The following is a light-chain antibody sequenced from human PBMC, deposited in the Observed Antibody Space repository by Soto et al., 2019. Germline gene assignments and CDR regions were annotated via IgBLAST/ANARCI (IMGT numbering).Light chain of an antibody. CDR3: SSYTSSSTPYYV. CDR1: SSDVGGYNY. Sequence: QPASVSGSPGQSITISCTGTSSDVGGYNYVSWYQQHPGKAPKLMIYEVSNRPSGVSNRFSGSKSGNTASLTISGLQAEDEADYYCSSYTSSSTPYYVFGTETKLTVL. V-gene: IGLV2-14*01. J-gene: IGLJ1*01. CDR2: EVS.